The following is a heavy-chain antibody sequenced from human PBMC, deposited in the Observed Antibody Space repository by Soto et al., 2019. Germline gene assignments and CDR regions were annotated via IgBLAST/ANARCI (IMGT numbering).Heavy chain of an antibody. Sequence: GGSLRLSCAASGFTFSSYSMNWVRQAPGKGLEWVSSISSSSSYIYYADSVKGRFTISRDNAKNSLYLQMNSLRAEDTAVYYCARELGYCSSTSCSWGDWFDPWGQGTLVTVSS. CDR1: GFTFSSYS. J-gene: IGHJ5*02. CDR3: ARELGYCSSTSCSWGDWFDP. D-gene: IGHD2-2*01. V-gene: IGHV3-21*01. CDR2: ISSSSSYI.